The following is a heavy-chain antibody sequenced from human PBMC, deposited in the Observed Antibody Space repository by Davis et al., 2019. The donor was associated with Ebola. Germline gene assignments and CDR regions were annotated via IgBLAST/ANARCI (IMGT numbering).Heavy chain of an antibody. CDR2: ISWKSGSI. J-gene: IGHJ4*02. Sequence: PGGSLRPSCAASGFIFGDYAVHWVRQAPGKGLEWVSGISWKSGSIDYEDSVKGRFTISRDNAKKSLYLQLNSLRAEDTAVYYCARVGGNVVRGVIGYWGQGTLVTVSS. D-gene: IGHD3-10*01. CDR1: GFIFGDYA. CDR3: ARVGGNVVRGVIGY. V-gene: IGHV3-9*01.